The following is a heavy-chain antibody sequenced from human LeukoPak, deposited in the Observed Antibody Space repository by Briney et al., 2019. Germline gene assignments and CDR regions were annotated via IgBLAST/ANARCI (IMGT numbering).Heavy chain of an antibody. Sequence: PGGSLRLSCAASGFTFSSHEMNWVRQAPGKGLVWVSRINSDGTTTRYADSVKGRFTISRDNAKNTLYLQMNSLRAEDTAVYYCVTGYSSTWYNAFDIWGQGTMVTVSS. V-gene: IGHV3-74*01. J-gene: IGHJ3*02. CDR2: INSDGTTT. CDR3: VTGYSSTWYNAFDI. D-gene: IGHD6-13*01. CDR1: GFTFSSHE.